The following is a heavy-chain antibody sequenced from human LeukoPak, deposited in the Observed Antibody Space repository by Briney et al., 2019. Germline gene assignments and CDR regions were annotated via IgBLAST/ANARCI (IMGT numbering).Heavy chain of an antibody. CDR1: GLTFSSHW. Sequence: GGSLRLSCAASGLTFSSHWMHWVRHAPGKGLKWVANIKQDGSEKYYVDSVKGRFTISRDNAQNSLYLQMNSLRAEDTAIYYCATSTAAAGTDWGQGTLVTVSS. D-gene: IGHD6-13*01. J-gene: IGHJ4*02. V-gene: IGHV3-7*03. CDR2: IKQDGSEK. CDR3: ATSTAAAGTD.